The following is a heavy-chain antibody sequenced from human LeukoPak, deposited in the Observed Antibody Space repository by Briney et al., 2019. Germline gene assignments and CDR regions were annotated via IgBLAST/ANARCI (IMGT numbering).Heavy chain of an antibody. Sequence: GGSLRLSCAASGFTFSSYAMSWVRQAPGKGLEWVSDISGSGGSTYYADSVKGRFTISRDNSKNTLYLQMNSLRAEDTAVYYCAKDLYSSGWSRTTYYGMDVWGQGTTVTVSS. CDR2: ISGSGGST. V-gene: IGHV3-23*01. CDR3: AKDLYSSGWSRTTYYGMDV. J-gene: IGHJ6*02. CDR1: GFTFSSYA. D-gene: IGHD6-19*01.